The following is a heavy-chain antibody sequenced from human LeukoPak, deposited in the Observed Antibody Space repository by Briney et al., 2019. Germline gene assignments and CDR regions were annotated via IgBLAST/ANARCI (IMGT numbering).Heavy chain of an antibody. Sequence: PSEILSLTCAVYGGSFSGHYWTWIRQPPGKGLEWIGEINHSGSTNYNPSLKSRVTISVDTSKNQLSLKLSSVTAADTAVYYCARLRWFGESKASYYFDYWGQGTLVTVSS. CDR1: GGSFSGHY. D-gene: IGHD3-10*01. CDR3: ARLRWFGESKASYYFDY. CDR2: INHSGST. V-gene: IGHV4-34*01. J-gene: IGHJ4*02.